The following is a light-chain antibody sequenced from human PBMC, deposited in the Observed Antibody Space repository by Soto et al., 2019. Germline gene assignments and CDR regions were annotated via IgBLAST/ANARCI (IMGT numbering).Light chain of an antibody. CDR3: QQYNSSPMHT. J-gene: IGKJ2*01. V-gene: IGKV1-5*03. CDR1: QSISSW. CDR2: KAS. Sequence: DIQMTQSPSTLSASVGDRVTITCRASQSISSWLAWYQQKPGKAPKLLIYKASSLESGVPSRFSGSGSGTEFTLTISSLQPVDFATYYCQQYNSSPMHTFGQGTKLEIK.